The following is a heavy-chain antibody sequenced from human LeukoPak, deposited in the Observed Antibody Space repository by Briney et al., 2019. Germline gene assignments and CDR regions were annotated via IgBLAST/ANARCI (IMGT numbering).Heavy chain of an antibody. CDR3: ARVSSITMVRGVIYWFDP. CDR1: GGSISSYY. V-gene: IGHV4-4*07. J-gene: IGHJ5*02. Sequence: PSETLSLTCTVSGGSISSYYWSWIRQPAGKGLEWIGRIYTSGSTNYNPSLKSRVTMSVDTSKNQFSLKLSSVTAADTAVYYCARVSSITMVRGVIYWFDPWGQGTLVTVSS. D-gene: IGHD3-10*01. CDR2: IYTSGST.